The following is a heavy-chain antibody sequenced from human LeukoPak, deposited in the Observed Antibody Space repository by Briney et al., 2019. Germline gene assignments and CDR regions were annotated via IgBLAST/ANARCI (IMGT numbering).Heavy chain of an antibody. V-gene: IGHV3-11*05. CDR2: ISNNNRYT. J-gene: IGHJ5*02. D-gene: IGHD6-13*01. CDR1: GFTFSGHY. CDR3: AQERFSSWDATWFDP. Sequence: PGGSLRLSCATSGFTFSGHYMAWIRQAPGKGLEWISYISNNNRYTNYADSVKGRFTISRDNAKNSLYLQMDSLRVENTAVYYCAQERFSSWDATWFDPWGQGTLVTVSS.